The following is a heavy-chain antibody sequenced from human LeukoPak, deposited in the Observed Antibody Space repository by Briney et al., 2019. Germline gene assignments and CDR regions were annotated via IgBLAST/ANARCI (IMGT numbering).Heavy chain of an antibody. D-gene: IGHD2-8*02. CDR3: AKDVWWSVS. CDR2: ISANGVDT. J-gene: IGHJ5*02. Sequence: GGSLRLFCVASVFTFSNHAMFWARQAPGRGLEWVSAISANGVDTFYAPSVKGRFTISRDNSKNTLYLQINSLRAEDTAIYYCAKDVWWSVSWGQGTLVTVSS. V-gene: IGHV3-23*01. CDR1: VFTFSNHA.